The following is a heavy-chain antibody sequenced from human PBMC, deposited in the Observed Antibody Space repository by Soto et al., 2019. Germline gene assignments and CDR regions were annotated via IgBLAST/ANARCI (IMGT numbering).Heavy chain of an antibody. Sequence: GASVKVSCKASGYTFTGYYMHWVRQAPGQGLEWMGWINPNSGGTNYAQKFQGWVTMTRDTSISTAYMELSRLRSDDTAVYYCARTGAGVGRNDYYGMDVWGQGTTVTVSS. D-gene: IGHD1-26*01. CDR3: ARTGAGVGRNDYYGMDV. V-gene: IGHV1-2*04. CDR2: INPNSGGT. CDR1: GYTFTGYY. J-gene: IGHJ6*02.